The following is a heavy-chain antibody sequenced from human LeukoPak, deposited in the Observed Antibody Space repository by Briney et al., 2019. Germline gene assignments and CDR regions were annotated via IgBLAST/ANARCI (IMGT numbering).Heavy chain of an antibody. J-gene: IGHJ4*02. CDR3: ARDELVGGWPY. Sequence: SETLSLTCSVSGGSIRSGSYFWNWIRQPAGKGLEWIGRIYTSGSTNYNPSLQSRVTISVDTSKNQFSLKLSSVTAADTAVYYCARDELVGGWPYWGQGTLVTVSS. D-gene: IGHD6-19*01. V-gene: IGHV4-61*02. CDR2: IYTSGST. CDR1: GGSIRSGSYF.